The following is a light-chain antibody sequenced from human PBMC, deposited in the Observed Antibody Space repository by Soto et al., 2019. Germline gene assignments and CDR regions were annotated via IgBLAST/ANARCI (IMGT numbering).Light chain of an antibody. CDR2: GAS. J-gene: IGKJ4*01. CDR1: QSIRTY. Sequence: IVLTQSPATLSLSPGERATLSCRASQSIRTYIAWYQQKPGQAPRLLIYGASYRAAGIPARFSGSASGTDFTLTITRLEPEDFAIYYCQHRSHFGGGTKVEI. V-gene: IGKV3-11*01. CDR3: QHRSH.